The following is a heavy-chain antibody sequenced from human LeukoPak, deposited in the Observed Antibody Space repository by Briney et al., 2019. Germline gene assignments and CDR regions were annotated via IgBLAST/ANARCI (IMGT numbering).Heavy chain of an antibody. V-gene: IGHV4-59*01. Sequence: PSETLPLTCTVSGGSISSYYWSWIRQPPGKGLEWIGYIYYSGSTNYNPSLKSRVTISVDTSKNQFSLKLSSVTAADTAVYYCARERRTSYYGSGTYYYGMDVWGQGTTVTVSS. D-gene: IGHD3-10*01. CDR3: ARERRTSYYGSGTYYYGMDV. CDR1: GGSISSYY. J-gene: IGHJ6*02. CDR2: IYYSGST.